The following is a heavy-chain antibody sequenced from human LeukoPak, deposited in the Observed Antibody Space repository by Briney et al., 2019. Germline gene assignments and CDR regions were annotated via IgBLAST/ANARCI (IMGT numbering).Heavy chain of an antibody. Sequence: GGSLRLSCVASGSTFSSYSMTWVRQAPGKGLEWVSAISGGGENTYYADSVKGRFTISRDNSKNTLYLQMHSLRAEDTAVYYCARRIAARPWSPPFDFWGQGTLVTVSS. CDR2: ISGGGENT. CDR1: GSTFSSYS. CDR3: ARRIAARPWSPPFDF. D-gene: IGHD6-6*01. J-gene: IGHJ4*02. V-gene: IGHV3-23*01.